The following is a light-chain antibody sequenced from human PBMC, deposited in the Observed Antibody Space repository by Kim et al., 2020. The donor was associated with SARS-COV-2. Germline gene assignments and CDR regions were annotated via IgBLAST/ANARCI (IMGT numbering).Light chain of an antibody. Sequence: SPGKRGTPSCRASQSVSSNFAWYQQKPGQAPRLLIYGASTRATGIPARFSGSGSGTEFTLTISSLQSEDFALYYCQQYNNWPPWTFGQGTKVDIK. CDR1: QSVSSN. V-gene: IGKV3-15*01. J-gene: IGKJ1*01. CDR3: QQYNNWPPWT. CDR2: GAS.